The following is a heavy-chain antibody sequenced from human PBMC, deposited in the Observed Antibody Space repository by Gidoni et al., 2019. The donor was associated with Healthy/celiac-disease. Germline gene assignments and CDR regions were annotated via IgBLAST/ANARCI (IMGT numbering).Heavy chain of an antibody. CDR1: GYTFTGYY. J-gene: IGHJ5*02. Sequence: QVQLVQSGAEVKKPGASVKVSCKASGYTFTGYYMHWVRQAPGQGLEWMGWINPNSGGTNYAQKFQGRVTMTRDTSISTAYMKLSRLRSDDTAVYYCAREYISTSHLAGWFDPWGQGTLVTVSS. D-gene: IGHD2-2*01. V-gene: IGHV1-2*02. CDR2: INPNSGGT. CDR3: AREYISTSHLAGWFDP.